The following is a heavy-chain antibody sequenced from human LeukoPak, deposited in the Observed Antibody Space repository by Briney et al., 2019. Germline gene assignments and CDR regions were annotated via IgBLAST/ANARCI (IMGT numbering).Heavy chain of an antibody. D-gene: IGHD3-16*02. CDR3: ARSDTSGGVIAFDAFDI. V-gene: IGHV4-61*02. CDR2: IYTSGST. Sequence: SETLSLTCTVSGGSISSGSYYWSWIRQPAGKGLEWIGRIYTSGSTNYNPSLKSRVTISVDTSKSQFSLKLSSVTAADTAVYYCARSDTSGGVIAFDAFDIWGQGTMVTVSS. J-gene: IGHJ3*02. CDR1: GGSISSGSYY.